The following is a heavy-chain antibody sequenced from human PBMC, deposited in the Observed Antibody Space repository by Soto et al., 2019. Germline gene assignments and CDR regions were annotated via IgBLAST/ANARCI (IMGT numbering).Heavy chain of an antibody. Sequence: GGSLRLSCAASGFTLSSFFMHWVRQGPGKGLVWVSRINNDGSSTTYADSVKGRFTISRDNAKNTLYLQMNSLRAEDTAVYYCAREGGSLNWFDPWGQGTLVTVSS. V-gene: IGHV3-74*03. D-gene: IGHD1-26*01. CDR1: GFTLSSFF. J-gene: IGHJ5*02. CDR2: INNDGSST. CDR3: AREGGSLNWFDP.